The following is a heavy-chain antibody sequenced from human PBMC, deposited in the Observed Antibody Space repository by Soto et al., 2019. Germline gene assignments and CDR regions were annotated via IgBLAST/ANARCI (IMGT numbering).Heavy chain of an antibody. CDR2: ISGSGGST. D-gene: IGHD3-10*01. J-gene: IGHJ4*02. CDR1: VFTFSSYA. Sequence: QPGGSLRLSCAASVFTFSSYAMSWVRQDPGKGLEWVSAISGSGGSTYYADSVKGRFTISRDNSKSTLYLQMNSLRAEDTAVYYCAKDLDRLWFGAPGYPYYFDYWGQGTLVTVSS. V-gene: IGHV3-23*01. CDR3: AKDLDRLWFGAPGYPYYFDY.